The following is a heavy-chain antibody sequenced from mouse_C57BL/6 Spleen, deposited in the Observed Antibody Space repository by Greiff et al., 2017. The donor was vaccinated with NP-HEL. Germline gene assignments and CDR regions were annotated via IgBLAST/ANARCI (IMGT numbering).Heavy chain of an antibody. V-gene: IGHV3-6*01. CDR1: GYSITRGYY. CDR2: ISYDGSN. D-gene: IGHD1-1*01. Sequence: EVKLQESGPGLVKPSQSLSLTCSVTGYSITRGYYWNWIRQFPGNKLEWMGYISYDGSNNYNPSLKNRISITRDTSKNQFFLKLNSVTTEDTATYYCAREYYGSPFDYWGQGTTLTVSS. J-gene: IGHJ2*01. CDR3: AREYYGSPFDY.